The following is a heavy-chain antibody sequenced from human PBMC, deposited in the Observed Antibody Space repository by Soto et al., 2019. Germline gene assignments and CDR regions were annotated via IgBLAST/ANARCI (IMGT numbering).Heavy chain of an antibody. D-gene: IGHD2-8*01. CDR1: RYSFTDYH. Sequence: AGVTVWGRAYRYSFTDYHKNWLRQAPAQGLKWLGRINPKSGGTSTAQKFQGWVTMTTDTSISTASMELTRLTSDDTAIYYCARGDSTDCSNGVCSFFYNHDMDVWGQGTTVTSP. V-gene: IGHV1-2*04. CDR2: INPKSGGT. J-gene: IGHJ6*02. CDR3: ARGDSTDCSNGVCSFFYNHDMDV.